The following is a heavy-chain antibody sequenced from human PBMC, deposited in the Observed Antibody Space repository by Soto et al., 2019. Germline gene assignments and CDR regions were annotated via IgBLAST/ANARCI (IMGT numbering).Heavy chain of an antibody. V-gene: IGHV3-23*01. CDR2: ISGSGAST. D-gene: IGHD1-26*01. J-gene: IGHJ4*02. CDR1: GFSFSGYA. CDR3: AKNSKGYSGSYFDY. Sequence: EVQLLESGRGVGQPGGSLRLSCAATGFSFSGYAMSWVRQAAGKGLEWVSTISGSGASTFYADSVKGRFTISRDNSKNTCYLQINSLRAEDTAVYYCAKNSKGYSGSYFDYWGQGTLVTVSS.